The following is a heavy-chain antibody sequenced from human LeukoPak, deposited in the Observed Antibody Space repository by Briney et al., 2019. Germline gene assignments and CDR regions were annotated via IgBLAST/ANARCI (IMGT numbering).Heavy chain of an antibody. J-gene: IGHJ4*02. V-gene: IGHV3-48*03. CDR2: ISSSGSTI. CDR3: ARDQAPPDYYDSSGYYPFDY. Sequence: GGSLRLSCAASGFTFSSYEMNWVRQAPGKGLEWVSYISSSGSTIYYADSVKGRFTISRDNAKNSLYLQMNSLRAEDTAVYYCARDQAPPDYYDSSGYYPFDYWGQGTLVTVSS. D-gene: IGHD3-22*01. CDR1: GFTFSSYE.